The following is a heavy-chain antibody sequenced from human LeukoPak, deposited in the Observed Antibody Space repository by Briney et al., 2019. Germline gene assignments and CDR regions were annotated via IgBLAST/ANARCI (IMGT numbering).Heavy chain of an antibody. D-gene: IGHD3-10*01. J-gene: IGHJ5*02. V-gene: IGHV4-59*01. CDR1: GGCISSYF. CDR2: IYYSGST. CDR3: ARGDRVRGVSWFDP. Sequence: SETLSLTCTVSGGCISSYFWSWIRQPPGKGLEWIGYIYYSGSTNYNPSLKSRVTISLDTSKNHFSLKLSSVTAADTAVYYCARGDRVRGVSWFDPWGQGTLVTVSS.